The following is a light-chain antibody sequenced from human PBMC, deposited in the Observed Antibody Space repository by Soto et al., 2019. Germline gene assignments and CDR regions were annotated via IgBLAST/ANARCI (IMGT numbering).Light chain of an antibody. CDR1: SSDVGLYDY. Sequence: QSVLTQPAAVSWSPGQSITISCTGTSSDVGLYDYVSWYQQHPGKAPQLMIYAVSNRPSGVSNRFSASKSGNTASLFISGLQAEDEADYYCSSYTSDSSYVFGSGPKVTVL. CDR2: AVS. V-gene: IGLV2-14*01. J-gene: IGLJ1*01. CDR3: SSYTSDSSYV.